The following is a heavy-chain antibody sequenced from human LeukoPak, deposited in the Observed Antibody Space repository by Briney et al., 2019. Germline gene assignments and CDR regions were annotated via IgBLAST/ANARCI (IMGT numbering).Heavy chain of an antibody. CDR2: MNPNSGNT. V-gene: IGHV1-8*01. CDR1: GYTFTSYD. D-gene: IGHD2-2*01. J-gene: IGHJ6*02. CDR3: AREFYCRSNSCYAYYYYGMDV. Sequence: GASVKVSCKATGYTFTSYDINWVRQAAGQGLEWMGWMNPNSGNTGYAQKFQGRVTMTSNTSIRTASMELSSLRSEDTAVYYCAREFYCRSNSCYAYYYYGMDVWGQRGKVTDSS.